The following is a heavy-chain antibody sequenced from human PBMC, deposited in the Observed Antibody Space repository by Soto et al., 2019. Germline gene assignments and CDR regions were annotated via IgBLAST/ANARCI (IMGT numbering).Heavy chain of an antibody. CDR2: ISCSGGNT. D-gene: IGHD3-22*01. CDR1: GFTFDDYA. CDR3: AKDADSSGYRYSDL. Sequence: GGSLRLSCAASGFTFDDYAMHWVRQAPGKGLEWVSGISCSGGNTYYADSVKGRFTISRDNSKNTLYLQMNTLRAEDTAVYYCAKDADSSGYRYSDLLGRGTLVTVSS. V-gene: IGHV3-23*01. J-gene: IGHJ2*01.